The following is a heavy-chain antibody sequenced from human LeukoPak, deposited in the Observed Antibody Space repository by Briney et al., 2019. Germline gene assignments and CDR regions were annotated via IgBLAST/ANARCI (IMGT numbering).Heavy chain of an antibody. CDR2: MNPKSANT. J-gene: IGHJ4*02. CDR1: GYTFTAYD. V-gene: IGHV1-8*01. CDR3: AGGKLTHGDYVAVDF. Sequence: ASVKVSCKASGYTFTAYDLNWVRQATGQGLEWMGWMNPKSANTGYAQKFQGRVTMTRDTSINTAYMELSSLRSEDTAIYYCAGGKLTHGDYVAVDFWGQGTLVTVSS. D-gene: IGHD4-17*01.